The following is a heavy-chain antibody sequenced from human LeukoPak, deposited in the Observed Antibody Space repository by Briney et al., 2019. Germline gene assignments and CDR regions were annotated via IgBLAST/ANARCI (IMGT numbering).Heavy chain of an antibody. V-gene: IGHV4-39*01. Sequence: SETLSLTCTVSGGSISSSYHYWGWIRQPPGKGLEWIGSIYYSGSTYYNPSLKSRVTISVDTSKNQFSLKLSSVTAADTAVYYCARRRVAYGDIDDYYGMDVWGQGTTVTVSS. CDR3: ARRRVAYGDIDDYYGMDV. CDR1: GGSISSSYHY. D-gene: IGHD4-17*01. CDR2: IYYSGST. J-gene: IGHJ6*02.